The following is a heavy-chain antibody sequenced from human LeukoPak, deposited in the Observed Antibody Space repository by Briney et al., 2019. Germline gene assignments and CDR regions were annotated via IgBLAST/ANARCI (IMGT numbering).Heavy chain of an antibody. J-gene: IGHJ4*02. CDR1: GGSISSYY. CDR3: AREGTGSYGRPFDY. V-gene: IGHV4-4*07. Sequence: SETLSLTCTVSGGSISSYYWSWIRQPAGKGLEWIGRFYTSGNTNYNPSLESRVNMSLDTSMNQFSLKLTSVTAADTAVYYCAREGTGSYGRPFDYWGQGTLVTVSS. CDR2: FYTSGNT. D-gene: IGHD5-18*01.